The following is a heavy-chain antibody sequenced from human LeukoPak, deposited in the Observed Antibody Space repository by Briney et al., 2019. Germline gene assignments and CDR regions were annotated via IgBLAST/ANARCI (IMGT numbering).Heavy chain of an antibody. Sequence: ASVKVSCKASGYTFTGYYIHWVRQAPGQGLEWMGWINPDSGGTNSAQMFQDRVTMTRDTSISTAYMELSRLRSDDTAVYYCARVGYYGSGSTERVYYYYYMDVWGKGTTVTISS. CDR1: GYTFTGYY. J-gene: IGHJ6*03. CDR3: ARVGYYGSGSTERVYYYYYMDV. CDR2: INPDSGGT. D-gene: IGHD3-10*01. V-gene: IGHV1-2*02.